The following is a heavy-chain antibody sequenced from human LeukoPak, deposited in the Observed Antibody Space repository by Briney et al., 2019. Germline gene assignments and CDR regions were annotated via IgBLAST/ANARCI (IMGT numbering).Heavy chain of an antibody. CDR3: ASTPVVYYYDSSGYFDY. D-gene: IGHD3-22*01. CDR1: GGSISSGGYY. V-gene: IGHV4-31*03. Sequence: SQTLSLTCTVSGGSISSGGYYWSWIRQHPGKGLEWIGYIYYSGSTYYNPSLKSRVTISVDTSKNQFSLKLSSVTAADTAVYYCASTPVVYYYDSSGYFDYWGQGTLVTVSS. CDR2: IYYSGST. J-gene: IGHJ4*02.